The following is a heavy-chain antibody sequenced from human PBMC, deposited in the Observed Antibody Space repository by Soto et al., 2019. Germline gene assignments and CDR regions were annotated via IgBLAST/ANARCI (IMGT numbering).Heavy chain of an antibody. CDR1: GGSISSYY. V-gene: IGHV4-59*01. CDR2: IYYSGST. D-gene: IGHD6-13*01. J-gene: IGHJ6*02. CDR3: AGQPSLVPGHYYYGMDV. Sequence: SETLSLTCTVSGGSISSYYWSWIRQPPGKGLEWIGYIYYSGSTNYNPSLKSRVTISVDTSKNQFSLKLSSVTAADTAVYYCAGQPSLVPGHYYYGMDVWGQGTTVTVSS.